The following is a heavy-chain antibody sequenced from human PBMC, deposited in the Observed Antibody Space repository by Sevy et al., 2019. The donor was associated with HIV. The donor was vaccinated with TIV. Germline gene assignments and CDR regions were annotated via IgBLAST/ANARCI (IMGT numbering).Heavy chain of an antibody. J-gene: IGHJ4*02. CDR1: GFTFDDYA. CDR2: ISWNSGSI. CDR3: ANSLDYDSIGTFDY. Sequence: GGSLRLSCAASGFTFDDYAMHWVRQAPGKGLEWVSGISWNSGSIGYADSVKGRFTISRDNAKNSLYLQMNSLRAEDTALYYCANSLDYDSIGTFDYWGQGTLVTVSS. V-gene: IGHV3-9*01. D-gene: IGHD3-22*01.